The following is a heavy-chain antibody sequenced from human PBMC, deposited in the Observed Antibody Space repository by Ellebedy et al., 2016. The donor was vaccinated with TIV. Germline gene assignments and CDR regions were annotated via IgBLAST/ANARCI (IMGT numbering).Heavy chain of an antibody. V-gene: IGHV3-23*01. CDR2: ISGSGRST. CDR1: GFTFSSYT. CDR3: ATTTVTTRDY. D-gene: IGHD4-17*01. J-gene: IGHJ4*02. Sequence: GESLKISCAASGFTFSSYTMSWVRQAPGKGLEWVSGISGSGRSTCYADSVRGRFTISRDNSKNTLYLQMKSLRAEDTAVYYCATTTVTTRDYWGQGTLVIVST.